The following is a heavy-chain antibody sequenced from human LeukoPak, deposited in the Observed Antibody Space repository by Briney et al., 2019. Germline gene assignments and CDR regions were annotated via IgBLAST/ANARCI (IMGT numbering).Heavy chain of an antibody. V-gene: IGHV4-59*01. Sequence: SSGTLSLTCTVSGGSISSYYWSWIRQPPGKGLEWIGYIYYSGSANYNPSLKSRVTISVDTSKNQFSLKLSSVTAADTAVYYCARDMGYCSSTSCPSGMDVWGQGTTVTVSS. D-gene: IGHD2-2*01. CDR2: IYYSGSA. CDR1: GGSISSYY. CDR3: ARDMGYCSSTSCPSGMDV. J-gene: IGHJ6*02.